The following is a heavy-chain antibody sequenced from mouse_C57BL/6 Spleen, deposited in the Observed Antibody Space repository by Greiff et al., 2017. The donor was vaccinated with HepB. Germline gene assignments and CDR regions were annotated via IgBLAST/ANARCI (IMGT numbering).Heavy chain of an antibody. Sequence: DVQLQESGPGMVKPSQSLSLTCTVTGYSITSGYDWHWIRHFPGNKLEWMGYISYSGSTNYNPSLKSRISITHDTSKNHFFLKLNSVTTEDTATYYCTRDYGSSHWYFDVWGTGTTVTVSS. CDR1: GYSITSGYD. CDR2: ISYSGST. D-gene: IGHD1-1*01. CDR3: TRDYGSSHWYFDV. V-gene: IGHV3-1*01. J-gene: IGHJ1*03.